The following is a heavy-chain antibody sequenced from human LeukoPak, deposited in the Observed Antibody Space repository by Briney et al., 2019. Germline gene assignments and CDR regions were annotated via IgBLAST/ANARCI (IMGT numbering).Heavy chain of an antibody. CDR2: IHYSGST. CDR1: GGSISSSSYY. J-gene: IGHJ6*04. CDR3: VDV. V-gene: IGHV4-61*05. Sequence: SETLSLTCTVSGGSISSSSYYWGWIRQPPGKGLEWIGYIHYSGSTNYNSSLKSRVTISVDTSKNQFSLKLSSVTAADTAVYYYVDVWGKGTTVTISS.